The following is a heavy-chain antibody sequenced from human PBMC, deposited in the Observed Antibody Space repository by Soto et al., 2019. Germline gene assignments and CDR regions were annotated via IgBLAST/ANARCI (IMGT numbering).Heavy chain of an antibody. V-gene: IGHV4-30-4*01. Sequence: QVQLQESGPGLVKPSQTLSLTCTVSGGSISSGDYYWSWSRQPPGKGLEWIGYIYYSGSTYYNPSLKSRVTISVDTSKNQFSLKLSSVPAADTAVYYCARGGDGYVRAVDYWGQGTLVTVSS. D-gene: IGHD5-12*01. CDR3: ARGGDGYVRAVDY. CDR1: GGSISSGDYY. CDR2: IYYSGST. J-gene: IGHJ4*02.